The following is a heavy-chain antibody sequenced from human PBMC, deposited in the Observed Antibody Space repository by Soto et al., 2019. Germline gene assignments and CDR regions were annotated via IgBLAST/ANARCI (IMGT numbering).Heavy chain of an antibody. J-gene: IGHJ5*02. D-gene: IGHD2-21*02. CDR1: GYTFTSYA. CDR2: INAGNGNT. CDR3: ARSPYCGGDCPPGWFDP. V-gene: IGHV1-3*01. Sequence: ASVKVSCKASGYTFTSYAMHWVRQAPGQRLEWMGWINAGNGNTKYSQKFQGRVTITRDTSASTAYMELSSLRSEDTAVYYCARSPYCGGDCPPGWFDPWGQGTLVTVSS.